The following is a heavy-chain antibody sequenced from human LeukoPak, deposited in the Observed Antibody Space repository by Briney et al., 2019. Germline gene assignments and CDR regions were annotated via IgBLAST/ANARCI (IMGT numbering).Heavy chain of an antibody. CDR3: AREFRGIAAAGTRWFDP. CDR1: GDSVSSNSAA. V-gene: IGHV6-1*01. D-gene: IGHD6-13*01. Sequence: SQTLSLTCSISGDSVSSNSAAWNWIRQSPSRGLEWLERTYYRSKWYNDYAVSVKSRITINPDTSKNQFSLQLNSVTPEDTAVYYCAREFRGIAAAGTRWFDPWGQGTLVTVSS. CDR2: TYYRSKWYN. J-gene: IGHJ5*02.